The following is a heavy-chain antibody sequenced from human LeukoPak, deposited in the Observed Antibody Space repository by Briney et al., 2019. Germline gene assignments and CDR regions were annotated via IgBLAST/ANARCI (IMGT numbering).Heavy chain of an antibody. D-gene: IGHD6-19*01. J-gene: IGHJ4*02. V-gene: IGHV3-7*01. CDR2: IKQDGSEK. CDR1: GFTFTSYW. CDR3: AKGGYSSGWYFDY. Sequence: GGSLRLSCAASGFTFTSYWMGWVRQAPGKGLEWVANIKQDGSEKYYVDSVKGRFTISRDNAKNSVDLQMNSLRVEDTAVYYCAKGGYSSGWYFDYWGQGTLVTVSS.